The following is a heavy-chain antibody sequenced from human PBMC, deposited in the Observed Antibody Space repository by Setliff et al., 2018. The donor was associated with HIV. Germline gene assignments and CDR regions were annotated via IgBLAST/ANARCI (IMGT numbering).Heavy chain of an antibody. V-gene: IGHV1-69*13. J-gene: IGHJ4*02. Sequence: GASVKVSCKASGGTFSSYAISWVRQAPGQGLEWMGGIIPIFGTANYAQKFQGRVTITADESTSTAYTELSSLRSEDTAVYYCARARRSPMVRGTYFDYWGQGTLVTVSS. CDR2: IIPIFGTA. CDR3: ARARRSPMVRGTYFDY. CDR1: GGTFSSYA. D-gene: IGHD3-10*01.